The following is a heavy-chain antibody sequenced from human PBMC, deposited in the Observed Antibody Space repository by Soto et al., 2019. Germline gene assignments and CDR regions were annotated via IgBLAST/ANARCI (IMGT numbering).Heavy chain of an antibody. CDR3: ARDHSGRVGDTVQMDV. CDR2: IYTSGST. CDR1: GGSISSYY. J-gene: IGHJ6*02. D-gene: IGHD2-15*01. Sequence: SETLSLTCTVSGGSISSYYWSWIRQPAGKGLEWIGRIYTSGSTNYNPSLQSRVTMSVDTSKNQFSLKLSSVTAADTAVYYCARDHSGRVGDTVQMDVWGQGTTVTVSS. V-gene: IGHV4-4*07.